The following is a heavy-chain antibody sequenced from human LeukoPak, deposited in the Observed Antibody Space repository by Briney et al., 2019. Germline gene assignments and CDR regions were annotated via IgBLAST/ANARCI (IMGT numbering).Heavy chain of an antibody. J-gene: IGHJ4*02. V-gene: IGHV1-2*02. CDR1: GYTFTGDY. CDR3: ASRDGDYSPFYFHF. Sequence: VASVKVSCKASGYTFTGDYMHWVRQAPGQGLEWMGWINSNSGGTNYAQKFQGRVTMTRDTSISTAYMELSRLTSHDTAVYYCASRDGDYSPFYFHFWGLGTLVTVSS. D-gene: IGHD4-17*01. CDR2: INSNSGGT.